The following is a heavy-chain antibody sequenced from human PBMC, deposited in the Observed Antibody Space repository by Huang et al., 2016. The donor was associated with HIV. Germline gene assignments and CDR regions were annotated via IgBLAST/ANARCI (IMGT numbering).Heavy chain of an antibody. J-gene: IGHJ1*01. D-gene: IGHD6-19*01. CDR1: GFSLSTSGVG. CDR3: ARRAASGWQQEYFHL. Sequence: QITLKESGPTLVKPTQTLTLTCPFSGFSLSTSGVGVGWIRQPPGKALDLLALIHWNNDKHYNSSLKRRLTSTKDTSKNQVVLTMANVDPLDTATYYCARRAASGWQQEYFHLWGQGTLVTVSS. V-gene: IGHV2-5*01. CDR2: IHWNNDK.